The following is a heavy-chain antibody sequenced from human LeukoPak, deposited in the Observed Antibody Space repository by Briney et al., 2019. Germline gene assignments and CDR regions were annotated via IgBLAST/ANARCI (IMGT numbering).Heavy chain of an antibody. J-gene: IGHJ5*02. CDR1: GFTFSSYD. CDR3: ARGTRYCSGGSCYSGASNWFDP. V-gene: IGHV3-13*01. D-gene: IGHD2-15*01. CDR2: IGTAGDT. Sequence: GGSLRLSCAASGFTFSSYDMHWVRQATGKGLEWVSAIGTAGDTYYPGSVKGRFTISRETAKNSLYLQMNSLRAGDTAVYYCARGTRYCSGGSCYSGASNWFDPWGQGTLVTVSS.